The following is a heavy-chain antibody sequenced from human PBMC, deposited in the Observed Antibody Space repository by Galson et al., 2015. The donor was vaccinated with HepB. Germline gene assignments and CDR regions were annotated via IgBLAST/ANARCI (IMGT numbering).Heavy chain of an antibody. V-gene: IGHV3-33*08. Sequence: SLRLSCAASGFTFSGYGMHWVRQAPGKGLEWVAVIWYDGSNRYYADSVKGRFTISRDNSRNTLYLQMNSLRAEDTAVCYCARRVDTAMGEPLHFWGPGTMVTVSS. D-gene: IGHD5-18*01. J-gene: IGHJ3*01. CDR1: GFTFSGYG. CDR2: IWYDGSNR. CDR3: ARRVDTAMGEPLHF.